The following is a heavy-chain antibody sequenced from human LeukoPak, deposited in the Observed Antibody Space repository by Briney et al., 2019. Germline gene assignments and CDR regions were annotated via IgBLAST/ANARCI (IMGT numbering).Heavy chain of an antibody. CDR2: IYYSGST. V-gene: IGHV4-61*05. CDR3: ASASGHYAFDI. CDR1: GGSIISSSYY. J-gene: IGHJ3*02. Sequence: SETLSLTCSVSGGSIISSSYYWGWIRQPPGKGLEWIGYIYYSGSTNYNPSLKSRVTISVDTSRNQFSLKLSSVTAADTAVYYCASASGHYAFDIWGQGTMVTVSS. D-gene: IGHD6-19*01.